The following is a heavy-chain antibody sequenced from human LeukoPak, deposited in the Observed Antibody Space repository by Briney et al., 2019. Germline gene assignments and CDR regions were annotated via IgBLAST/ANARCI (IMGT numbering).Heavy chain of an antibody. CDR1: GDSFSSNSAA. J-gene: IGHJ6*02. Sequence: SQTLSLTCAISGDSFSSNSAAWNWIRQSPSRGLEWLGRPYYRSKWYNDYAVSVKSRITINPDTSKNQFSLQLNSVTPEDTAVYYCARELRTYIAAAVRYYYYGMDVWGQGTTVTVSS. D-gene: IGHD6-13*01. V-gene: IGHV6-1*01. CDR2: PYYRSKWYN. CDR3: ARELRTYIAAAVRYYYYGMDV.